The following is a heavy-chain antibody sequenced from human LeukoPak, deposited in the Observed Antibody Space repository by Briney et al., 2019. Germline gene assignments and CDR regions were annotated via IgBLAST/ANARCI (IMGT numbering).Heavy chain of an antibody. D-gene: IGHD3-10*01. V-gene: IGHV4-59*01. CDR1: GGSISSYY. CDR3: ARASHLGSVRGVINWFDP. Sequence: SETLSLTCTVSGGSISSYYWSWIRQPPGKGREWIGYIYYSGSTNYNPSLKSRVTISVDTSKNQFSLKLSSVTAADTAVYYCARASHLGSVRGVINWFDPWGQGTLVTVSS. CDR2: IYYSGST. J-gene: IGHJ5*02.